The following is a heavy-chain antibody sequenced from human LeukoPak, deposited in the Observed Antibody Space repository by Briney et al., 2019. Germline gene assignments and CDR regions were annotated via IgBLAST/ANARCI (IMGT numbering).Heavy chain of an antibody. CDR2: ISSSSSTI. J-gene: IGHJ4*02. CDR1: GFTFSSYN. D-gene: IGHD6-13*01. Sequence: GGSLRLSCAASGFTFSSYNMNWVRQAPGKGLEWVSYISSSSSTIYYADSVKGRFTVSRDNSKSTLYLQMNNLGVEDTAVYYCTKVRSGSSNWALRVFDYWGQGALVTVSS. V-gene: IGHV3-48*01. CDR3: TKVRSGSSNWALRVFDY.